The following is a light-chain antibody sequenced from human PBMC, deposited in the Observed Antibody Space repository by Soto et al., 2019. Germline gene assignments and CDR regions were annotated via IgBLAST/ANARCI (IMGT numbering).Light chain of an antibody. CDR3: GTWDSSLSAGV. CDR1: SSNIGNNY. Sequence: QSVLTQPPSVSAAPGQKVTISCSRSSSNIGNNYVSWYQQIPGTAPKLLIYDNNKRPSGIPDRFSATKSGTSATLGITGLQTGDEADYYCGTWDSSLSAGVFGGGTKLTVL. J-gene: IGLJ3*02. CDR2: DNN. V-gene: IGLV1-51*01.